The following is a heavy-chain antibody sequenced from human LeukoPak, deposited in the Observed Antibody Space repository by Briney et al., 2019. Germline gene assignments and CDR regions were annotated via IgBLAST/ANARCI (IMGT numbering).Heavy chain of an antibody. J-gene: IGHJ5*02. CDR1: GYTFTSYD. CDR2: MNPNSGNT. Sequence: ASVKVSRKASGYTFTSYDINWVRQATGQGLEWMGWMNPNSGNTGYAQKFQGRVTMTRNTSISTAYMELSSLRSEDTAVYYCARVGATLLNWFDPWGQGTLVTVSS. D-gene: IGHD1-26*01. V-gene: IGHV1-8*01. CDR3: ARVGATLLNWFDP.